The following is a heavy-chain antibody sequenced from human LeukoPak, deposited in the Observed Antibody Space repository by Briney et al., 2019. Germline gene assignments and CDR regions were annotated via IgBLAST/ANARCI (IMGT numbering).Heavy chain of an antibody. Sequence: GGSLRLSCAASGFTFSSHEMNWVRQAPGKGLEWVSYISSSGGTIYYADSVKGRFTISRDNAKNSLYLQMNSLRAEDTAVYHCAREYYDGSGNLFDYWGQGTLVTVSS. V-gene: IGHV3-48*03. J-gene: IGHJ4*02. CDR3: AREYYDGSGNLFDY. D-gene: IGHD3-10*01. CDR2: ISSSGGTI. CDR1: GFTFSSHE.